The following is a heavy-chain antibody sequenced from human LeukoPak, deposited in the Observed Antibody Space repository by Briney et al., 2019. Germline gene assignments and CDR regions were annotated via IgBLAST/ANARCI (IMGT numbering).Heavy chain of an antibody. D-gene: IGHD4-23*01. CDR1: GFTFSSYW. CDR3: ARDYGGNSVY. J-gene: IGHJ4*02. V-gene: IGHV3-7*01. CDR2: IKEDGSEK. Sequence: RGSLRLSCAASGFTFSSYWMSWVRQAPGKGLEWVANIKEDGSEKYYVDSVKGRFTISRDNAKNSLYLQMNSLRAEDTAMYYCARDYGGNSVYWGQGTLVTVSS.